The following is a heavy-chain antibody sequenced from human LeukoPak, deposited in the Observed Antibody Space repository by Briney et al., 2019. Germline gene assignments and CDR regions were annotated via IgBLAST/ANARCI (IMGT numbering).Heavy chain of an antibody. J-gene: IGHJ4*02. D-gene: IGHD6-19*01. CDR2: MNPNSGNA. CDR3: ASAARYSSGWYEY. CDR1: GYTFTSYD. Sequence: GASVKVSCKASGYTFTSYDINWVRQATGQGLEWMGWMNPNSGNAGYAQKFQGRVTVTRNTSISTAYMELSSLRSEDTAVYYCASAARYSSGWYEYWGQGTLVTVSS. V-gene: IGHV1-8*01.